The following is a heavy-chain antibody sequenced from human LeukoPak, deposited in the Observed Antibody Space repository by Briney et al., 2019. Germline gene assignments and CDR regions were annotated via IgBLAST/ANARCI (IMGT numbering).Heavy chain of an antibody. CDR1: GGSFSGYY. J-gene: IGHJ6*02. CDR2: INHSEST. Sequence: SETLSLTCAVYGGSFSGYYWSWLRQPPGKGLEWIGEINHSESTNYNPSLKSRVTISVDTSKNQFSLKLSSVTAADTAVYYCARQEYYDFWSGYYTGPGRYGMDVWGQGTTVTVSS. D-gene: IGHD3-3*01. V-gene: IGHV4-34*01. CDR3: ARQEYYDFWSGYYTGPGRYGMDV.